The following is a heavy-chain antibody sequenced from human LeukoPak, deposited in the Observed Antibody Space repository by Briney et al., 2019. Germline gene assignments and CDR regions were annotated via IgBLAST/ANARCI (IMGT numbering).Heavy chain of an antibody. V-gene: IGHV1-69*13. D-gene: IGHD3-3*01. CDR3: AREGQLTIFGVVYYYYYGMDV. CDR2: IIPIFGTA. CDR1: GGTFSTYA. J-gene: IGHJ6*02. Sequence: SVNVSCTASGGTFSTYAISWVRQAPGQGLEWMGGIIPIFGTANYAQKFQGRVTITADESTSTAYMELSSLRSEDTAVYYCAREGQLTIFGVVYYYYYGMDVWGQGTTVTVSS.